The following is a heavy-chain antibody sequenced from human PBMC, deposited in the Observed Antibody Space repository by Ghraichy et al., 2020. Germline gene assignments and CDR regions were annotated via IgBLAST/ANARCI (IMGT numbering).Heavy chain of an antibody. CDR2: IWFDGSNK. D-gene: IGHD4-17*01. CDR3: ARAWLTTTAYMDV. CDR1: GFTFSSYG. V-gene: IGHV3-33*01. Sequence: SCAASGFTFSSYGMHWVRQAPGKGLEWVAVIWFDGSNKYYADSVKGRFTISRDNSNNTLYLQMNSLRAEDTAVYYCARAWLTTTAYMDVWGKGTTVTVSS. J-gene: IGHJ6*03.